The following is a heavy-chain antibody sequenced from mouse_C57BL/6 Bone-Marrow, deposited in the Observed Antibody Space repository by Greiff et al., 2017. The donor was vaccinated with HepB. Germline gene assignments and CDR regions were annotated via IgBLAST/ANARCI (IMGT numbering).Heavy chain of an antibody. CDR1: GYTFTSYG. J-gene: IGHJ3*01. CDR2: IYPRSGNT. D-gene: IGHD1-1*01. V-gene: IGHV1-81*01. Sequence: QVQLKQSGAELARPGASVKLSCKASGYTFTSYGISWVKQRTGQGLEWIGEIYPRSGNTYYNEKFKGKATLTADKSSSTAYMELRSLTSEDSAVYFCAREGDYYGNSPWFAYWGQGTLVTVSA. CDR3: AREGDYYGNSPWFAY.